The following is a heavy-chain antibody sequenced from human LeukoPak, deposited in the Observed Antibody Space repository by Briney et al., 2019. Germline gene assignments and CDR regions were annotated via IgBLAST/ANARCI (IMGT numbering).Heavy chain of an antibody. J-gene: IGHJ4*02. Sequence: GGSLRLSCTASGFTFSSYAMTWVRQAPGKGLEWVSAMCGSGDSPKYADSVKGRFTMSRDSSKNTVYLQMNRLRPEDTAVYYCARDWSADYWGQGTLVTVPS. CDR2: MCGSGDSP. CDR1: GFTFSSYA. V-gene: IGHV3-23*01. CDR3: ARDWSADY.